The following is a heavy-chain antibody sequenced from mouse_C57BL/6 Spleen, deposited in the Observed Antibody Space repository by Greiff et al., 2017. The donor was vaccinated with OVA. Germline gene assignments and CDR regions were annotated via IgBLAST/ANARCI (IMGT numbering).Heavy chain of an antibody. CDR1: GYTFTSYW. CDR3: ASPIYYDYDIESFDY. CDR2: IHPNSGST. J-gene: IGHJ2*01. V-gene: IGHV1-64*01. D-gene: IGHD2-4*01. Sequence: QVQLKQPGAELVKPGASVKLSCKASGYTFTSYWMHWVKQRPGQGLEWIGMIHPNSGSTNYNEKFKSKATLTVDKSSSTAYMQLSSLTSEDSAVYYCASPIYYDYDIESFDYWGQGTTLTVSS.